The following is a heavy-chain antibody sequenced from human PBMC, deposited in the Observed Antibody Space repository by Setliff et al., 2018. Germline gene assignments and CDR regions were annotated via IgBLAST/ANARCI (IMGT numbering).Heavy chain of an antibody. CDR1: GHIFNSYG. V-gene: IGHV1-18*01. CDR2: ISSYNDVT. D-gene: IGHD2-15*01. Sequence: AASVKVSCKASGHIFNSYGISWVRRAPGKGLEWVGWISSYNDVTTYAQRFQGRVTLTKDTSTSAAYMELRSLRSDDSAVYYCAISTLSICSGGSCPNAFDVWGQGTMVTVSS. J-gene: IGHJ3*01. CDR3: AISTLSICSGGSCPNAFDV.